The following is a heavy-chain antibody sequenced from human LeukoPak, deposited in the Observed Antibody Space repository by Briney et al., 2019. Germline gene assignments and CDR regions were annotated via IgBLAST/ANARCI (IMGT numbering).Heavy chain of an antibody. J-gene: IGHJ4*02. CDR2: INPNSGGT. CDR3: ARDGHSSSWITDY. V-gene: IGHV1-2*02. Sequence: GASVKVSCKASGYTFTGYYMHWVRQAPGQGLEWMGWINPNSGGTNYAQKFQGRVTMTRDTSISTAYMELSRLRSDDTAVYYCARDGHSSSWITDYWGQGTLVTVSS. CDR1: GYTFTGYY. D-gene: IGHD6-13*01.